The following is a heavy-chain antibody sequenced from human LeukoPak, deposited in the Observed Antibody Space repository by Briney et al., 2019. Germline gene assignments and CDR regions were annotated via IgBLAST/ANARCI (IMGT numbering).Heavy chain of an antibody. D-gene: IGHD3-3*01. J-gene: IGHJ4*02. V-gene: IGHV4-30-2*01. CDR3: ARHGVFPVKDPDFDY. CDR2: IYQSGGS. CDR1: GASITTSGFY. Sequence: NPSETLSLTCSVSGASITTSGFYYTWIRQPPGKGLEWLGCIYQSGGSFYNPSLKSRVTISVDTSKNQFSLKLSSVTAADTAVYYCARHGVFPVKDPDFDYWGQGTLVTVSS.